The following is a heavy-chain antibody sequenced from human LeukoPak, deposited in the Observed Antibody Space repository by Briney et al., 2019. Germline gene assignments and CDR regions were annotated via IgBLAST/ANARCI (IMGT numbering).Heavy chain of an antibody. CDR2: ISYDGSNK. J-gene: IGHJ4*02. CDR3: ARDRGVSGSYYSTLWY. Sequence: GGSLRLSCAASGFTFSSHAMHWVRQAPGKGLEWVAVISYDGSNKYYADSVKGRFTISRDNSKNTLYLQMNSLRAEDTAVYYCARDRGVSGSYYSTLWYWGQGTLVTVSS. D-gene: IGHD1-26*01. V-gene: IGHV3-30*01. CDR1: GFTFSSHA.